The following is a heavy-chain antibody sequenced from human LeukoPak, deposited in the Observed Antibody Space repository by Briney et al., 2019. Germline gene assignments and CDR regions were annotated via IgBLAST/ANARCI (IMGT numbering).Heavy chain of an antibody. Sequence: SETLSLTCTVSGASLSSYYWSWIRQPPGKGLEWIGYIYYSGSPNYNPSLQSRVTISVDTSKNQLSLNLSSVTAADTAVYYCARLLRYCSTTSCRYWFDPWGQGTLVTVSS. V-gene: IGHV4-59*01. CDR2: IYYSGSP. D-gene: IGHD2-2*01. CDR3: ARLLRYCSTTSCRYWFDP. CDR1: GASLSSYY. J-gene: IGHJ5*02.